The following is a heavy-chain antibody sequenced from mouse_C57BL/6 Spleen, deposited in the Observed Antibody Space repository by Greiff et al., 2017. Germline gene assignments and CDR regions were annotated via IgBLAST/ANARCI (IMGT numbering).Heavy chain of an antibody. CDR3: ARSMVTTDYAMDY. CDR2: IYPGDGDT. J-gene: IGHJ4*01. CDR1: GYAFSSSW. D-gene: IGHD2-2*01. V-gene: IGHV1-82*01. Sequence: VQLQQSGPELVKPGASVKISCKASGYAFSSSWMNWVKQRPGKGLEWIGRIYPGDGDTNYNGKFKGKATLTADKSSSTAYMPLSSLTSEDSAVYFCARSMVTTDYAMDYWGQGTSVTVSS.